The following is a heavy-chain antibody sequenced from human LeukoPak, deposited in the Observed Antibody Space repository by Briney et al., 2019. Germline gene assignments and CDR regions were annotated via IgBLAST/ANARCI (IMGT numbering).Heavy chain of an antibody. V-gene: IGHV4-59*01. Sequence: SETLSLTCAVYGGSFSGYYWSWIRQPPGKGLEWIGYIYYSGSTNYNPSLKSRVTISVDTSKNQFSLKLSSVTAADTAVYYCARGSTVTTMSNWFDPWGQGTLVTVSS. CDR1: GGSFSGYY. J-gene: IGHJ5*02. D-gene: IGHD4-17*01. CDR2: IYYSGST. CDR3: ARGSTVTTMSNWFDP.